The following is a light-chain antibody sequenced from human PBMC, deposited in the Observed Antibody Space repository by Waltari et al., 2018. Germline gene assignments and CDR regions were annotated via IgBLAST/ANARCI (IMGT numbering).Light chain of an antibody. J-gene: IGLJ2*01. V-gene: IGLV2-14*01. Sequence: QSALTQPASVSGSPGQSITISCTGTSSDIGGYDYVSWYQQHPGKAPRLLIYAVNNRPSLVSTRFSASKSGNTASLTISGLQTADEADYYCSSFSGSSNPVVFGRGTKLTVL. CDR1: SSDIGGYDY. CDR3: SSFSGSSNPVV. CDR2: AVN.